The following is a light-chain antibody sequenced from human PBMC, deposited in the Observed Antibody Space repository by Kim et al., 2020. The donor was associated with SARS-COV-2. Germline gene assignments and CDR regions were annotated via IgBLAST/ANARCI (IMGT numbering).Light chain of an antibody. CDR3: ASWDDSLSGPV. CDR2: RNN. Sequence: ELTQPPSASGTPGQRVTISCSGKNSDIGSNYVYWFQQLPGTAPKLLIYRNNQQPSGVPDRFSGSKSGTSASLAISGLRSEDEADYYCASWDDSLSGPVFGGGTQLTVL. CDR1: NSDIGSNY. V-gene: IGLV1-47*01. J-gene: IGLJ2*01.